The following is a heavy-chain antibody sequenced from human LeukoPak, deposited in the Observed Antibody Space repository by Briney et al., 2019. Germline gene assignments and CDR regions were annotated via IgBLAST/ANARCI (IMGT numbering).Heavy chain of an antibody. CDR3: ARVGYNSGWYEY. D-gene: IGHD6-19*01. Sequence: GGSLRLSCSGSGFTFSASPMHWVRQAPGKRPEYVSAISANGGATYYLDSLRGRFTISRDNSKSMLYLQMSSLRTEDTAVYYCARVGYNSGWYEYWGQGTLVTVSS. V-gene: IGHV3-64D*09. CDR2: ISANGGAT. CDR1: GFTFSASP. J-gene: IGHJ4*02.